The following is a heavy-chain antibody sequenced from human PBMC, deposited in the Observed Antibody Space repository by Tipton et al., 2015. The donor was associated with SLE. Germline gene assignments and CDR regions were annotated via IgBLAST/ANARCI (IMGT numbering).Heavy chain of an antibody. Sequence: GSLRLSCEASGFTFSSYWIHWARQGPGKGLVWVSGINREGSDTRYGDSAKGRFTISRDNAKNTLYLQMHSLRVDDTAVYYCGRGGPPNAIDIWGRGTTVSVSS. CDR1: GFTFSSYW. CDR3: GRGGPPNAIDI. J-gene: IGHJ3*02. CDR2: INREGSDT. V-gene: IGHV3-74*01.